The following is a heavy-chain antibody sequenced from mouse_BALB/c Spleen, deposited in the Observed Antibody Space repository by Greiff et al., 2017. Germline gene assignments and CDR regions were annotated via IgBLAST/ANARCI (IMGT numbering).Heavy chain of an antibody. CDR2: ISSGGST. V-gene: IGHV5-6-5*01. J-gene: IGHJ3*01. Sequence: DVMLVESGGGLVKPGGSLKLSCAASGFTFSSYAMSWVRQTPEKRLEWVASISSGGSTYYPDSVKGRFTISRDNARNILYLQMSSLRSEDTAMYYCARDGLRLRFAYWGQGTLVTVSA. D-gene: IGHD1-2*01. CDR1: GFTFSSYA. CDR3: ARDGLRLRFAY.